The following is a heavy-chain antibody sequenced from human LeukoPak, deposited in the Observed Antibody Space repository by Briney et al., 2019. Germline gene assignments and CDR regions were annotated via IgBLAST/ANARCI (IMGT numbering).Heavy chain of an antibody. CDR3: ARAGTAMVDN. Sequence: GASVKISCKASGYNFIDFGMNWVRQAPGQGLEWMGWINTRTGDPMYAQDFTGRFVFSVDTSRTTAYLQITSLKADDTAVYYCARAGTAMVDNWGQRPLVTVSS. D-gene: IGHD5-18*01. CDR1: GYNFIDFG. V-gene: IGHV7-4-1*02. J-gene: IGHJ4*01. CDR2: INTRTGDP.